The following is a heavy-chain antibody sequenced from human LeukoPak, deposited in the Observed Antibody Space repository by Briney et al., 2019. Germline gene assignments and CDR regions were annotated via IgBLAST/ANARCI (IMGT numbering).Heavy chain of an antibody. Sequence: SQTLYLTCTVSGGSISSDSYYWSWIRQPAGKGLEWIGRGYTRGSTYNNPSLKSRVTISVDTSKNQFSLKLSSVTAADTAVYYCAREYYYGSGVWFDPWGQGTLVTVSS. V-gene: IGHV4-61*02. CDR1: GGSISSDSYY. CDR3: AREYYYGSGVWFDP. D-gene: IGHD3-10*01. J-gene: IGHJ5*02. CDR2: GYTRGST.